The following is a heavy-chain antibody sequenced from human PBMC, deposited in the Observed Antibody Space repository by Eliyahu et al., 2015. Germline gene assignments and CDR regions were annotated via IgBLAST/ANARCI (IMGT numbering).Heavy chain of an antibody. CDR3: AKGVSAAGTRRSGYLDY. CDR2: ISYDGSNK. CDR1: GFXFSSYG. D-gene: IGHD6-13*01. V-gene: IGHV3-30*18. Sequence: QVQLVESGGGVVQPGRSLRLSCAASGFXFSSYGMHWVRQAPGKGVEWVAVISYDGSNKYYADSVKGRFTISRDNSKNTLYLQMNSLRAEDTAVYYCAKGVSAAGTRRSGYLDYWGQGTLVTVSS. J-gene: IGHJ4*02.